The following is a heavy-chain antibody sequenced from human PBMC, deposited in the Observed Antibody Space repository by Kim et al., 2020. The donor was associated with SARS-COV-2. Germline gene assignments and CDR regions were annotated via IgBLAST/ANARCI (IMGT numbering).Heavy chain of an antibody. J-gene: IGHJ4*02. CDR1: GFTFSNYL. CDR2: MKQDGSEK. D-gene: IGHD3-9*01. CDR3: ARGLAFAY. Sequence: GGSLRLSCAVSGFTFSNYLMSWVRQAPGKGLEWVANMKQDGSEKYSVDSVKGRFTISRDNAKNSLYLQMDSLTAEDTAVYYCARGLAFAYWGQGTLVTVSS. V-gene: IGHV3-7*01.